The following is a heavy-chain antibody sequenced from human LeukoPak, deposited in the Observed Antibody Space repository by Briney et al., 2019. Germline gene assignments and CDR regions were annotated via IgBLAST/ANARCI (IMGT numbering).Heavy chain of an antibody. CDR1: GDSINNYY. CDR3: ARHGATYAGYDY. CDR2: IYTSGST. V-gene: IGHV4-4*07. D-gene: IGHD4/OR15-4a*01. Sequence: PSDTLSLTCTVSGDSINNYYWNWIRQPAGKGLEWIGRIYTSGSTNYNPSLKSRITMSLDTSKNQFSLKLNSVTAADTAVYYCARHGATYAGYDYWGQGTLVTVSS. J-gene: IGHJ4*02.